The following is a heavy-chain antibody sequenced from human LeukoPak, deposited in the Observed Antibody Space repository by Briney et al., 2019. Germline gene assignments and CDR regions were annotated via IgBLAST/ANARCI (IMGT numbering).Heavy chain of an antibody. V-gene: IGHV3-15*01. D-gene: IGHD6-19*01. J-gene: IGHJ4*02. CDR2: SKSKTDGGTT. CDR3: TTDRLAVAGNRYYFDY. CDR1: GFILSKAW. Sequence: PGGSLRLSCAASGFILSKAWMSWVRQAPGKGLEWVGRSKSKTDGGTTDYAAAVKGRFTISRDDSKNTLYLQMNSLKTEDTAVYYCTTDRLAVAGNRYYFDYWGQGTLVTVSS.